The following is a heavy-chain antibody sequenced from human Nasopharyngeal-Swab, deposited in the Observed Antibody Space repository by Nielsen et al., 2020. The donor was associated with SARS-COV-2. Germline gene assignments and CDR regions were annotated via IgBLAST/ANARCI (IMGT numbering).Heavy chain of an antibody. Sequence: GESLKISCAASGFTFNNYNFNWVRQAPGTGLEWVSSISTNDSYIYYADSVTGRFTISRDNAKNSLYLQMNSLRAEDTAVYYCARDGLDYDFWSAYFMDVWGRGTTVTVSS. CDR1: GFTFNNYN. D-gene: IGHD3-3*01. J-gene: IGHJ6*02. CDR2: ISTNDSYI. V-gene: IGHV3-21*01. CDR3: ARDGLDYDFWSAYFMDV.